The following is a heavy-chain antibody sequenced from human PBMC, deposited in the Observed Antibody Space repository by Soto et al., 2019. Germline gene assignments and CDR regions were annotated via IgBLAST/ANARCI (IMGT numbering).Heavy chain of an antibody. Sequence: NPSETLSLTCTVSGGSISSGGYYWSWIRQHPGKGLEWIGYIYYSGSTSYNPSLKSRVTISVDTSKNQFSLKLSSVTAADTAVYYCARKGDILTGRTLDAFDISGQGTMVTVSS. CDR3: ARKGDILTGRTLDAFDI. D-gene: IGHD3-9*01. V-gene: IGHV4-31*03. CDR1: GGSISSGGYY. J-gene: IGHJ3*02. CDR2: IYYSGST.